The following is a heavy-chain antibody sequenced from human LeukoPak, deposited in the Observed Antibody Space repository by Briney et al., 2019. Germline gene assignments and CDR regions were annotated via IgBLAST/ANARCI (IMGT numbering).Heavy chain of an antibody. CDR1: GFTFSIYT. V-gene: IGHV3-21*01. CDR3: ARDPPMVRGTRFDY. Sequence: GGSLRLSCAASGFTFSIYTMNWVRQAPGKGPEWVSSISTSSSYIYYADSVKGRFTISRDNAKNSLYLQMNSLRAEDTAVYYCARDPPMVRGTRFDYWGQGTLVTVSS. J-gene: IGHJ4*02. CDR2: ISTSSSYI. D-gene: IGHD3-10*01.